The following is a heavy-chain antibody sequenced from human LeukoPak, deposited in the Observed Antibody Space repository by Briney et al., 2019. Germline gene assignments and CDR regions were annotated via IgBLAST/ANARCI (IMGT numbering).Heavy chain of an antibody. V-gene: IGHV3-30*02. J-gene: IGHJ5*02. D-gene: IGHD2-15*01. Sequence: GGSLRLSCAASGFTFSSYGMHWVRQAPGKGLEWVAFIRYDGSNKYYADSVKGRFTISRDNSKNTLYLQMNSLRVDDTAVYYCAKGGEEGYSSGFNYFGPWGQGTLVTVSS. CDR3: AKGGEEGYSSGFNYFGP. CDR2: IRYDGSNK. CDR1: GFTFSSYG.